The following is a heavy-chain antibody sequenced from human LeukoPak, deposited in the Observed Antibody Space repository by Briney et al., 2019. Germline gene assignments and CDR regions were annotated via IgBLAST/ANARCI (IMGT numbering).Heavy chain of an antibody. CDR3: AREGSGSRVYYYYYMDV. J-gene: IGHJ6*03. D-gene: IGHD3-10*01. CDR1: GYSFTTYW. Sequence: GESLKISCKASGYSFTTYWIGWVRQMPGKGLEWMGIIYPGDSDTRYSPSFQGQVTISADKSISTAYLQWSSLKASDTAMYYCAREGSGSRVYYYYYMDVWGKGTTVTVSS. V-gene: IGHV5-51*01. CDR2: IYPGDSDT.